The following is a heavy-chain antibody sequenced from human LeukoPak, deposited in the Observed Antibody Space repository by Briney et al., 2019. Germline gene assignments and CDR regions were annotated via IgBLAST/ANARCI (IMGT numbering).Heavy chain of an antibody. D-gene: IGHD1-14*01. CDR2: INQDGSEK. CDR3: ARDLTRIDY. J-gene: IGHJ4*02. V-gene: IGHV3-7*01. Sequence: GGSLRLSCAASGFTFSGYWMTWVRQAPGKGLEWVANINQDGSEKYYVDSVKGRFSISRDNAKNSLYLQMNSLRAEDTAVYYCARDLTRIDYWGQGTLVAVSS. CDR1: GFTFSGYW.